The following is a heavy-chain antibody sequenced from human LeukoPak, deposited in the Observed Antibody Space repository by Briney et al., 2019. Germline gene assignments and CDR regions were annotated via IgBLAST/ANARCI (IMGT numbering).Heavy chain of an antibody. V-gene: IGHV1-2*02. Sequence: ASVKVSCKASEYTFTGYYMHWMRPAPGQGLEWMGWINPNSGDTNYAQEFQGRVTMTRDTSISTAYMELSRLRSDDMAVYSCARETIAVAGAFDYWGQGTLVTVSS. D-gene: IGHD6-19*01. CDR2: INPNSGDT. CDR3: ARETIAVAGAFDY. CDR1: EYTFTGYY. J-gene: IGHJ4*02.